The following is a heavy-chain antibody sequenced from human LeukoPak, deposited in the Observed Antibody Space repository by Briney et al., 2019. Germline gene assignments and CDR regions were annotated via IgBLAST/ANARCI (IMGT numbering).Heavy chain of an antibody. J-gene: IGHJ4*02. CDR3: ARDFRGQWLVRGDY. D-gene: IGHD6-19*01. CDR2: ISSSSSYI. V-gene: IGHV3-21*01. CDR1: GFTFSSYS. Sequence: PGGSLGLSCAASGFTFSSYSMNWVRQAPGKGLEWVSSISSSSSYIYYADSVKGRFTISRDNAKNSLYLQMNSLRAEDTAVYYCARDFRGQWLVRGDYWGQGTLVTVSS.